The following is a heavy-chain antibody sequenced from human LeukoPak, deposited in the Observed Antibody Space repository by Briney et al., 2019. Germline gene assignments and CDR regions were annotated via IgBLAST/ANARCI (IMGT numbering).Heavy chain of an antibody. CDR2: ISYDGGDK. D-gene: IGHD1-14*01. V-gene: IGHV3-30-3*01. J-gene: IGHJ4*02. CDR1: GFTFSSYA. CDR3: ARDLSERYSIDY. Sequence: PGGSLRLSCAAYGFTFSSYAIHWVRQAPGKGMEWVAFISYDGGDKRYAESVKGRITISRDNSRKTLYLQMHSLGPEDTAIYYCARDLSERYSIDYWGQGTLVTVSS.